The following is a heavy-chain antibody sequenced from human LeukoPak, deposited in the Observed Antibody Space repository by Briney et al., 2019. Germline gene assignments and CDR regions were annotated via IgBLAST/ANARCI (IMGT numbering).Heavy chain of an antibody. V-gene: IGHV3-7*05. Sequence: GGSLRLSCVASGLTFSNYWMSSVRQAPGKGLEWVANVKEDGSEKYYVDSAKGRFTISRDNAKNSLYLQMNSLRAEDTAVYYCARDDSTGYLYFDHWGQGTLVTVSS. D-gene: IGHD3-22*01. CDR2: VKEDGSEK. J-gene: IGHJ4*02. CDR3: ARDDSTGYLYFDH. CDR1: GLTFSNYW.